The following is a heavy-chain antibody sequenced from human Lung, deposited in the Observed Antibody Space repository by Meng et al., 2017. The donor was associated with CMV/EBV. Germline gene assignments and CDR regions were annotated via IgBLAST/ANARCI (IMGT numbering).Heavy chain of an antibody. J-gene: IGHJ4*02. CDR2: IYHGVST. CDR1: SRSW. CDR3: ARIERRRILKYCGSDCSTTDY. V-gene: IGHV4-4*02. D-gene: IGHD2-21*02. Sequence: SRSWWTWVLQVPGNGLEWIVEIYHGVSTNYNPSLKSRVTISVDKFKNQFSLKLGSVTAADTAVYYCARIERRRILKYCGSDCSTTDYWGQGTLVTVSS.